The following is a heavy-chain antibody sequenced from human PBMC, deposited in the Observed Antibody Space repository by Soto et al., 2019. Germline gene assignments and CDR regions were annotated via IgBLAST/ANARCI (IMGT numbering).Heavy chain of an antibody. CDR2: IYYSGST. J-gene: IGHJ5*02. CDR3: ARVRADYYDSSGPPGWFDP. CDR1: GGSISSYY. Sequence: SETLSLTCTVSGGSISSYYWSWIRQPPGKGLEWIGYIYYSGSTNYNPSFKSRVTISVDTSKNQFSLKLSSVTAADTAVYYCARVRADYYDSSGPPGWFDPWGQGTLVTVSS. V-gene: IGHV4-59*01. D-gene: IGHD3-22*01.